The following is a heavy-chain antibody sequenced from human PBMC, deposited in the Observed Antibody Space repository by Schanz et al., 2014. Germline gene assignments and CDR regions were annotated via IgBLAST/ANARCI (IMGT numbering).Heavy chain of an antibody. CDR2: INPSGGST. V-gene: IGHV1-46*03. CDR3: ARDGEAAAGCDY. CDR1: GYTFTSYY. D-gene: IGHD6-13*01. J-gene: IGHJ4*02. Sequence: QVQLVQSGAEVKKPGASVKVSCKASGYTFTSYYMHWVRQAPGRGLEWMGIINPSGGSTRIAQNFQGRLTVTRDTSTSTVNMELSSLRSEDTAVYYCARDGEAAAGCDYWGQGTLVTVSS.